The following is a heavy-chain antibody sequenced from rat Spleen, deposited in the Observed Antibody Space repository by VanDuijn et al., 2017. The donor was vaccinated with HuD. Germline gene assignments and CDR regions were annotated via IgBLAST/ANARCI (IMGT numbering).Heavy chain of an antibody. J-gene: IGHJ4*01. CDR2: IIYDGSRT. Sequence: EVQLVESDGGLVQPGGSLKLSCAASGFTVSDYYMAWVRQAPTEGLEWVATIIYDGSRTFYRDSVKGRFTISRDNAKSTLYLQMDSLRSEDTATYYCARHNSGYGVMDAWGQGASVTVSS. CDR1: GFTVSDYY. V-gene: IGHV5-29*01. CDR3: ARHNSGYGVMDA. D-gene: IGHD4-3*01.